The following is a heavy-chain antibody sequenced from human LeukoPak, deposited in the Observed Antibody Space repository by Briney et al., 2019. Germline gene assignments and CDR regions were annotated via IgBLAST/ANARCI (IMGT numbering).Heavy chain of an antibody. CDR1: GGSISTSSY. Sequence: SETLSLTCTVSGGSISTSSYWAWFRQPPGKGLEWIGNIYYSGSTYYNPSLKSRLAISVDTSKNHFSLRLSSVTAADTAVYSCARVGSSWPHYYFDSWGQGTLLTVSS. V-gene: IGHV4-39*02. J-gene: IGHJ4*02. CDR2: IYYSGST. D-gene: IGHD6-13*01. CDR3: ARVGSSWPHYYFDS.